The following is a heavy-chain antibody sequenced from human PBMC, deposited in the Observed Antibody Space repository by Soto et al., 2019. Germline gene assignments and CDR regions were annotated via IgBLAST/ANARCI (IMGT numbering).Heavy chain of an antibody. D-gene: IGHD6-6*01. CDR3: ARGRTEPVPVSGDFDY. V-gene: IGHV4-4*07. J-gene: IGHJ4*02. Sequence: SETLSLTCTVSGASISGFYWSWIRKSAGKGLEWIERIYTSGSTNYNPSLKSRVTMSVDTSKNQFSLKLSSVTAADTAVYYCARGRTEPVPVSGDFDYWGQGTLVTVSS. CDR1: GASISGFY. CDR2: IYTSGST.